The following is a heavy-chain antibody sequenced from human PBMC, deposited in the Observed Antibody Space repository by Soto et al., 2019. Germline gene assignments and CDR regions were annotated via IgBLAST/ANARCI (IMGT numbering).Heavy chain of an antibody. CDR3: ARALRVAGLSVYAPLGSGY. Sequence: ASVKVSCKASGYTFTSYDINWVRQATGQGLEWMGWMNPNSGNTGYAQKFQGRVTMTRNTSISTAYMELSSLRSEDTAVYYCARALRVAGLSVYAPLGSGYWGQGTLVTVSS. D-gene: IGHD6-19*01. J-gene: IGHJ4*02. V-gene: IGHV1-8*01. CDR2: MNPNSGNT. CDR1: GYTFTSYD.